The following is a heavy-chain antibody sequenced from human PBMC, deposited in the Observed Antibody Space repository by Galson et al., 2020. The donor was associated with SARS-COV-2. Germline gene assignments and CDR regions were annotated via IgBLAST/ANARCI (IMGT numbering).Heavy chain of an antibody. CDR3: ARAIRPYYDILTGFHYGMDV. V-gene: IGHV1-18*04. J-gene: IGHJ6*02. D-gene: IGHD3-9*01. Sequence: ASVKVSCQASGYTFTSYGISWVRQAPGQGLEWMGWISAYNDNTNSAQKLQGRVTMTTDTSTSTAYMELRSLRSDDTAVYYCARAIRPYYDILTGFHYGMDVWGQGTTVTVSS. CDR1: GYTFTSYG. CDR2: ISAYNDNT.